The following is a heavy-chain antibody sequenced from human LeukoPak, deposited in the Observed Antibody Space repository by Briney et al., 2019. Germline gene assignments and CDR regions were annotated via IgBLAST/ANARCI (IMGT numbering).Heavy chain of an antibody. CDR1: GFTFSYYA. D-gene: IGHD3-10*01. V-gene: IGHV3-23*01. CDR3: AKDFGRNLGGPGY. CDR2: ITGSGGRT. J-gene: IGHJ4*02. Sequence: PGGSLRLSCAASGFTFSYYAMTWVRQAPGKGLEYVSTITGSGGRTYYADSVKGRFTISRDNSNNTLALQMNSLRAEDTAVYYCAKDFGRNLGGPGYWGRGTRVTVSS.